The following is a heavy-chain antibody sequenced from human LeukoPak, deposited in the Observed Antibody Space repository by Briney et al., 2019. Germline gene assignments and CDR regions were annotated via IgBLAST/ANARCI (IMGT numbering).Heavy chain of an antibody. D-gene: IGHD6-13*01. CDR1: GYTFTSHW. J-gene: IGHJ4*02. CDR2: IYPGDSDT. CDR3: ARHTPARCIAAAGFDY. V-gene: IGHV5-51*01. Sequence: GESLNISCKASGYTFTSHWIGWVRQMHGKGLEWMGIIYPGDSDTRYSPSFQGQVTISADKSINTAYLQWSSLKASDTAMYYCARHTPARCIAAAGFDYWGQGTLVTVSS.